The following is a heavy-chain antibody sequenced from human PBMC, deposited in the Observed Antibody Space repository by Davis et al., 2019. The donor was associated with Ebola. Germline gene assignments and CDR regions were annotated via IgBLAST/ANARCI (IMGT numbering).Heavy chain of an antibody. CDR3: AKVSGSSWVY. D-gene: IGHD6-6*01. Sequence: GGSLRLSCAASGFTFSSYGMHWVRQAPGKGLEWVAVISYDGSNKYYADSVKGRFTISRDNSKNTLYLQMNSLRAEDTAVYYCAKVSGSSWVYWGQGTLVTVSS. J-gene: IGHJ4*02. CDR2: ISYDGSNK. CDR1: GFTFSSYG. V-gene: IGHV3-30*18.